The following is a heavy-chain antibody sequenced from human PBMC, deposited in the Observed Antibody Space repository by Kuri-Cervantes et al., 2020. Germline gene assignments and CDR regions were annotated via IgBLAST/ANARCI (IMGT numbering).Heavy chain of an antibody. J-gene: IGHJ4*02. CDR1: GYTFTGYG. D-gene: IGHD3-22*01. CDR3: ARDRPSSGYYEYYFDY. V-gene: IGHV1-18*01. Sequence: ASVKVSCKASGYTFTGYGISGVRQAPGQGLEWMGWISAYNGNTNYAQKLQGRVTMTTDTSTSTAYMELRSLRSDETAVYYCARDRPSSGYYEYYFDYWGQGTLVTVSS. CDR2: ISAYNGNT.